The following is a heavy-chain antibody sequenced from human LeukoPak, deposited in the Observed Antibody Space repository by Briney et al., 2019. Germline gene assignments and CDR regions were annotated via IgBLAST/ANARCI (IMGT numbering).Heavy chain of an antibody. CDR2: IRYDGSNK. CDR1: EFTFSNYG. Sequence: GGSLRLSCAAYEFTFSNYGMHWVRQAPGKGLEWVAFIRYDGSNKYSADSVKGRFTISRDNSKNTVYLQMNLLRVEDTAVYYCAKDLRGYGGNSVGSFDYWGQGTLVTVSS. J-gene: IGHJ4*02. D-gene: IGHD4-23*01. CDR3: AKDLRGYGGNSVGSFDY. V-gene: IGHV3-30*02.